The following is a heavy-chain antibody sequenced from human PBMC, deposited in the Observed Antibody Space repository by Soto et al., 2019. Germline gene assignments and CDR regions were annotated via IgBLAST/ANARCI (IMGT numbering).Heavy chain of an antibody. J-gene: IGHJ6*02. D-gene: IGHD2-21*02. CDR3: ARERGPDCGGDGSTGSYYYDGMDV. V-gene: IGHV3-30-3*01. CDR2: ISYDGSNK. CDR1: GFTFSSYA. Sequence: QVQLVESGGGVVQPGRSLRLSCAASGFTFSSYAMHWVRQAPGKGLEWVAVISYDGSNKYYADYVKGRFTISRDNSKNTQELKMNSLRAEDTAVYYCARERGPDCGGDGSTGSYYYDGMDVWGQGTTVTVSS.